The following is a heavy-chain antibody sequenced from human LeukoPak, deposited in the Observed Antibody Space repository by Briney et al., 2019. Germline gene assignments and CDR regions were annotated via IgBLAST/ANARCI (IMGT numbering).Heavy chain of an antibody. CDR2: INPNSGGT. CDR3: ARDLTTRVTTFAY. J-gene: IGHJ4*02. Sequence: ASVKVSCKASGYTFTGYYMHWVRQAPGQGLEWMGWINPNSGGTNYAQKFQGRVTMTRDMSTSTVYMELSSLRSEDTAVYYCARDLTTRVTTFAYWGQGTLVTVSS. CDR1: GYTFTGYY. V-gene: IGHV1-2*02. D-gene: IGHD4-17*01.